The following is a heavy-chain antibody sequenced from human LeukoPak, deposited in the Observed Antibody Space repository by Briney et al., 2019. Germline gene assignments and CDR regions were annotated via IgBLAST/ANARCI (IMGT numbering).Heavy chain of an antibody. Sequence: TGGSLRLSCAASGFTFSSYGMHWVRQAPGKGLEWVAFIRYDGSNKYYADSVKGRFTISRDNSKNTLYLQMNSLRAEDTAVYYCAKDDGELPYYWGQGTLVTVSS. J-gene: IGHJ4*02. CDR2: IRYDGSNK. V-gene: IGHV3-30*02. CDR1: GFTFSSYG. D-gene: IGHD1-26*01. CDR3: AKDDGELPYY.